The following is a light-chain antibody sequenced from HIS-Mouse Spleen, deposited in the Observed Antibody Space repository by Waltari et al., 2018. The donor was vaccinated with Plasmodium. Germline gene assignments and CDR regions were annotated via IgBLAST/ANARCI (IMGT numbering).Light chain of an antibody. CDR2: WAS. V-gene: IGKV4-1*01. J-gene: IGKJ4*01. CDR1: QSVLCSSNNKNY. Sequence: DIVMTQSPDSLAVSLGERATLNCQSIQSVLCSSNNKNYLAWYQQKPGHPPKLLIYWASTRESGVPDRFSGSGSGTDFTLTISSLQAEDVAVYYCQQYYSTPLTFGGGTKVEIK. CDR3: QQYYSTPLT.